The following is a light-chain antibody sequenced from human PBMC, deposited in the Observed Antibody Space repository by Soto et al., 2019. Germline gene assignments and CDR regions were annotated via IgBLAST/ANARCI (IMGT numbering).Light chain of an antibody. CDR3: SSYAGNSNYV. J-gene: IGLJ1*01. Sequence: HSALTQPPSASGSPGQSVTISCTGTSSDVGAYKFVSWYQQNPGKAPKLIIYDVTKRPTGVPDRYSGSKSGNTASLTVSGLQAEDEADYYCSSYAGNSNYVFGSGTKVTVL. V-gene: IGLV2-8*01. CDR2: DVT. CDR1: SSDVGAYKF.